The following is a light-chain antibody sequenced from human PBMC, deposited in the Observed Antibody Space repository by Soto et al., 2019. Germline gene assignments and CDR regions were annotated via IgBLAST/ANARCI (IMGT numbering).Light chain of an antibody. CDR3: RLDSGPPWT. CDR2: GVS. CDR1: QSISHKY. Sequence: IVLTQSPGTLSLSPGERATLSCRASQSISHKYLSWYQQEPGPPPRLLIHGVSIRATGIPDRFSGSGSGIDFTLSISRLEAVEFAVYYCRLDSGPPWTFGQGTKVEIK. V-gene: IGKV3-20*01. J-gene: IGKJ1*01.